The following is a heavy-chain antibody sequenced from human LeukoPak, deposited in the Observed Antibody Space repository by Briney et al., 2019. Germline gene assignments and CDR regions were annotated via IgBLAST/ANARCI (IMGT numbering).Heavy chain of an antibody. V-gene: IGHV4-59*11. Sequence: SETLSLTCSVSGGSLSGHYWSWIRQPPGEGLEWIGYIHYSGSAYYSPSLKSRVTVSVDTSKNQFSLNLRSVTAADAAVYYCARLRGGYPYDFDCWGQGILVTVSS. D-gene: IGHD3-16*01. CDR3: ARLRGGYPYDFDC. J-gene: IGHJ4*02. CDR2: IHYSGSA. CDR1: GGSLSGHY.